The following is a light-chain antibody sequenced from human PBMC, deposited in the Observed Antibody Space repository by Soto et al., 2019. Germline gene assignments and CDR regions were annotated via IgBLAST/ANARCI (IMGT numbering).Light chain of an antibody. CDR3: SSYTSSSTPYV. V-gene: IGLV2-14*01. Sequence: QSVLTQPASVSESPGQSITISCTGISSDVGGYNYVSWYQQHPGKAPKLMIYEVSNRPSGVSNRFSGSKSGNTASLTISGLQAEDEADYYCSSYTSSSTPYVFGTGTKVTV. J-gene: IGLJ1*01. CDR2: EVS. CDR1: SSDVGGYNY.